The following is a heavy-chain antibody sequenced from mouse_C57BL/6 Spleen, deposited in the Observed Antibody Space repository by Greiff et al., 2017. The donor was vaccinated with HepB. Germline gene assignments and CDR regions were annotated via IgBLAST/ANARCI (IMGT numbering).Heavy chain of an antibody. J-gene: IGHJ2*01. D-gene: IGHD1-1*01. V-gene: IGHV3-6*01. CDR3: ARDDYYGSSRYFGY. CDR2: ISYDGSN. Sequence: EVKLLESGPGLVKPSQSLSLTCSVTGYSITSGYYWNWIRQFPGNKLEWMGYISYDGSNNYNPSLKNRISITLDTSKKQFFLKLNSVTTEDTATYYCARDDYYGSSRYFGYWGQGTTLTVSS. CDR1: GYSITSGYY.